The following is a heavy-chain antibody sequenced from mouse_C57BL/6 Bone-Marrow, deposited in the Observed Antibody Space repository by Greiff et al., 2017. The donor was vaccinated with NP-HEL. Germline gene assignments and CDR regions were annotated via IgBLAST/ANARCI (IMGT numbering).Heavy chain of an antibody. J-gene: IGHJ3*01. Sequence: QVQLQQSGAELVKPGASVKMSCKASGYTFTSYWITWVKQRPGQGLEWIGDIYPGSGSTNYNEKFKSKATLTVDTSSSTAYMQLSSLTSEDSAVDYCAREGRQLRLPWFAYWGQGTLVTVSA. CDR3: AREGRQLRLPWFAY. CDR1: GYTFTSYW. V-gene: IGHV1-55*01. D-gene: IGHD3-2*02. CDR2: IYPGSGST.